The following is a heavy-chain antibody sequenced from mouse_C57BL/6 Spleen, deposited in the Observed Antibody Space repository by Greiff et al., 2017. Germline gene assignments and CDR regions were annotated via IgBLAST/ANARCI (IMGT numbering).Heavy chain of an antibody. D-gene: IGHD4-1*02. CDR2: IDPENGDT. CDR3: TPSTGTVYAMDY. CDR1: GFNIKDDY. Sequence: EVQGVESGAELVRPGASVKLSCTASGFNIKDDYMHWVKQRPEQGLEWIGWIDPENGDTEYASKFQGKATITADTSSNTAYLQLSSLTSEDTAVYYCTPSTGTVYAMDYWGQGTSVTVSS. V-gene: IGHV14-4*01. J-gene: IGHJ4*01.